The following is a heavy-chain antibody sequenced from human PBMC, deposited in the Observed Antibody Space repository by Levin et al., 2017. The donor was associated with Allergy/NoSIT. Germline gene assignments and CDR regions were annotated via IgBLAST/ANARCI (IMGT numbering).Heavy chain of an antibody. CDR2: TYYRSKWYN. J-gene: IGHJ4*02. Sequence: PSQTLSLTCAISGDSVSSNSAAWNWIRQSPSRGLEWLGRTYYRSKWYNDYAVSVKSRISINPDTSKNQFSLQLNSVTPEDTAVYYCARASGYSSGWPRGYYFDYWGQGTLVTVSS. V-gene: IGHV6-1*01. CDR3: ARASGYSSGWPRGYYFDY. CDR1: GDSVSSNSAA. D-gene: IGHD6-19*01.